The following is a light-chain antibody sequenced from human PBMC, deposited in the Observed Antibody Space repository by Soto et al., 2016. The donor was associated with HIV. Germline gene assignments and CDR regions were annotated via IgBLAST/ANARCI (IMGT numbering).Light chain of an antibody. V-gene: IGKV1-5*03. CDR2: KAS. Sequence: DIQMTQSPSTLSASVGDTVTLTCRASQSVSTWVAWYQQKPGKAPKLVIYKASLLPREVPSRFSGSGSGTEFTLTISSLQPEDFATYYCQQYNSYPLTFGGGTKVEIK. CDR3: QQYNSYPLT. J-gene: IGKJ4*01. CDR1: QSVSTW.